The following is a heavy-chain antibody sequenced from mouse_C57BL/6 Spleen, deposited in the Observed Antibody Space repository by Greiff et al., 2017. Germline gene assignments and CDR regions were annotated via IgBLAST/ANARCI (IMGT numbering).Heavy chain of an antibody. CDR3: ARCDGSSPYAMDY. V-gene: IGHV1-55*01. CDR2: IYPGSGST. D-gene: IGHD1-1*01. J-gene: IGHJ4*01. CDR1: GYTFTSYW. Sequence: VQLQQPGAELVKPGASVKMSCKASGYTFTSYWITWVKQRPGQGLEWIGDIYPGSGSTNYNEQFKSKATLTVDTSSSTAYMQLSSLTSEDSAVYNCARCDGSSPYAMDYWGQGTSVTVSS.